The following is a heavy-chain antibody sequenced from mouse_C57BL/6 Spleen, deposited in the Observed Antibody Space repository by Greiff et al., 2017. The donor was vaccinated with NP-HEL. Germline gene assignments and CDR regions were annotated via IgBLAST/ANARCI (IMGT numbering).Heavy chain of an antibody. Sequence: LQQSGASVKISCKASGYAFSSYWMNWVKQRPGKGLEWIGQIYPGDGDTNYNGKFKGKATLTADKSSSTAYMQLSSLTSEDSAVYFCARRGYYYGSSGYFDVWGTWTTVTVSS. V-gene: IGHV1-80*01. J-gene: IGHJ1*03. D-gene: IGHD1-1*01. CDR1: GYAFSSYW. CDR3: ARRGYYYGSSGYFDV. CDR2: IYPGDGDT.